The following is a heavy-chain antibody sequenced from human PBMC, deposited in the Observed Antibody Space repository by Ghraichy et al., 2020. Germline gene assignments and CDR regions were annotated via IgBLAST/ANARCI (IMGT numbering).Heavy chain of an antibody. D-gene: IGHD5-24*01. V-gene: IGHV4-34*01. CDR2: INHSGST. CDR3: AGRRDGYNLDY. Sequence: SETLSLTCAVYGGSFSGYYWSWIRQPPGKGLEWIGEINHSGSTNYNPSLKSRVTISVDTSKNQFSLKLSSVTAADTAVYYCAGRRDGYNLDYWGQGTLVTVSS. CDR1: GGSFSGYY. J-gene: IGHJ4*02.